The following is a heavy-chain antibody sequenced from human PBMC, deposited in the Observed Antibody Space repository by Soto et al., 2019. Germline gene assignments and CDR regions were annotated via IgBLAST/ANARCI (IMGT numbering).Heavy chain of an antibody. CDR3: AKGRGPNIVASSCDY. Sequence: GGSLRLSCAASGFTFDDYAMHWVRQAPGKGLEWVSGTNWNSGSIAYADSVKGRFTISRDNAKSSLYLQMNSLRVEDTALYYSAKGRGPNIVASSCDYWGQGTLVTVSS. V-gene: IGHV3-9*01. D-gene: IGHD5-12*01. CDR2: TNWNSGSI. CDR1: GFTFDDYA. J-gene: IGHJ4*02.